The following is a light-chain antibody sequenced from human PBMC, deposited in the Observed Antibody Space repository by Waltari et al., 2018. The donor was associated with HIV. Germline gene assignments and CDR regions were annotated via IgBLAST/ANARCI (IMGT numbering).Light chain of an antibody. CDR3: NSYTGTTMV. CDR2: DVL. J-gene: IGLJ3*02. CDR1: SSDIGAYDY. Sequence: QSALTQPASVSGSPGQSITISCAGSSSDIGAYDYISWYRQHPGTAPKLILFDVLNRPSGVSNRFAGSKSGNTAYLSISGLQPEDEAHYFCNSYTGTTMVFGGGTKLTVL. V-gene: IGLV2-14*03.